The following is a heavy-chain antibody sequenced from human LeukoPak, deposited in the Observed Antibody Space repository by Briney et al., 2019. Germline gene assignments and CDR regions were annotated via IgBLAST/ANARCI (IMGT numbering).Heavy chain of an antibody. V-gene: IGHV4-61*02. J-gene: IGHJ4*02. D-gene: IGHD3-3*01. CDR3: ARDFYWSGYPGHFDY. Sequence: SETLSLTCTVSGASISSGSYYWSWIRQPAGKGLEWIGRVYTSGSTNYNPSLKSRVTISLDTSKNQFSLKLSSVTAADTAVYYCARDFYWSGYPGHFDYWGQGTLVTVSS. CDR2: VYTSGST. CDR1: GASISSGSYY.